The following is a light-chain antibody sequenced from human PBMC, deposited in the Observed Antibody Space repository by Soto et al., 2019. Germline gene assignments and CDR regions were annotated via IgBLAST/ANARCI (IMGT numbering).Light chain of an antibody. CDR2: EAS. Sequence: DIQMTQSPSTLSASVGDRVTITCRASQSISGSLAWYQQKPGKAPKLLIYEASNLKSGVPSRFSGSGSRTEYPLTISSLQPDDSASYYCQQYNAYWTFGQGTRVEIK. CDR1: QSISGS. V-gene: IGKV1-5*03. CDR3: QQYNAYWT. J-gene: IGKJ1*01.